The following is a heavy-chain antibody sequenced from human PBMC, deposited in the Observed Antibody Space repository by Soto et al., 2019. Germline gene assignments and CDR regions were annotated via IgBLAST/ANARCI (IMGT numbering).Heavy chain of an antibody. Sequence: SETLSLTCSVSGDSINSDNYYWGWIRQPPGKGLEWIGSIYYRGNTYYSPSLKTRVTISLDKSKSQFSLKLNSVTAADSAVYSCARLEGLATISYYFDYWGQGTLVTVSS. CDR3: ARLEGLATISYYFDY. CDR1: GDSINSDNYY. V-gene: IGHV4-39*01. J-gene: IGHJ4*02. CDR2: IYYRGNT. D-gene: IGHD3-9*01.